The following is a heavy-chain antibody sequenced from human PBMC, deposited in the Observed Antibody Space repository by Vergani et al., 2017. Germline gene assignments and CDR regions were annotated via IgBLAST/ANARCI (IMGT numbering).Heavy chain of an antibody. J-gene: IGHJ4*02. CDR1: GASMSSVEYY. Sequence: QVQLQEPGPGLVKPSETLSLTCTVSGASMSSVEYYWTWIRQPAGKRLEWIGDILGSGTANYNPSFQGRVSMSVATSKNQFYLTLSSVNAPDTAVYYCARGRRAAGCSGPDSWGQGTRVTVSS. D-gene: IGHD2-15*01. CDR2: ILGSGTA. CDR3: ARGRRAAGCSGPDS. V-gene: IGHV4-61*02.